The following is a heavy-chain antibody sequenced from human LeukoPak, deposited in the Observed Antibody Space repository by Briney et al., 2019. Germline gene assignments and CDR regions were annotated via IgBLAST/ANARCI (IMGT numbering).Heavy chain of an antibody. D-gene: IGHD3-22*01. CDR1: GGSISSYY. CDR2: IYYSGST. Sequence: SETLSLTCTVSGGSISSYYWSWIRQPPGKGLEWIGYIYYSGSTNYNPSLKSRVTISVDTSKNQFSLKLSSVTAADTAVYYCARGPIVGNYWGQGTLVTVSS. V-gene: IGHV4-59*01. CDR3: ARGPIVGNY. J-gene: IGHJ4*02.